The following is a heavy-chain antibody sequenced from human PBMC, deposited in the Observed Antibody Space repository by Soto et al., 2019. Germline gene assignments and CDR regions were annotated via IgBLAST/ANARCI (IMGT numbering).Heavy chain of an antibody. CDR2: IIPYYNTL. J-gene: IGHJ4*02. Sequence: QAQVVQSGAEVRTPGSSVKLSCKASEGTFNSYAIAWVRQAPGHGLEWMGVIIPYYNTLNYAQKFQDRVTITADDSTNTADMELSSLRSDDTAVYFCASGASRWYPYFFDSWAQGTLVTVSS. CDR1: EGTFNSYA. CDR3: ASGASRWYPYFFDS. V-gene: IGHV1-69*01. D-gene: IGHD6-13*01.